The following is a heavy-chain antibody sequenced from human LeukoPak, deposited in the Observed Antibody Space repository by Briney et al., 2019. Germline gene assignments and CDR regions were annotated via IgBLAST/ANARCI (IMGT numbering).Heavy chain of an antibody. D-gene: IGHD2-2*01. Sequence: SETLSLTCAVYGGSFSGYYWSWIRQPPGKGLEWIGEINRSGSTNYNPSLKSRVTISVDTSKNQFSLKLSSVTAADTAVYYCVRGFQGYCSSTSCLYRYYYYMDVWGKGTTVTVSS. V-gene: IGHV4-34*01. CDR3: VRGFQGYCSSTSCLYRYYYYMDV. J-gene: IGHJ6*03. CDR2: INRSGST. CDR1: GGSFSGYY.